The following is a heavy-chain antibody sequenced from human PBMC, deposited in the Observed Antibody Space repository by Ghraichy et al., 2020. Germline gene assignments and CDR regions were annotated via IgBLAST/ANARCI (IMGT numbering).Heavy chain of an antibody. CDR1: GYTFTGYY. J-gene: IGHJ2*01. CDR3: ARDPTPPGGYWYFDL. Sequence: ASVKVSCKASGYTFTGYYMHWVRQAPGQGLEWMGWINPNSGGTNYAQKFQGRVTMTRDTSISTAYMELSRLRSDDTAVYYCARDPTPPGGYWYFDLWGRGTLVTVSS. CDR2: INPNSGGT. V-gene: IGHV1-2*02.